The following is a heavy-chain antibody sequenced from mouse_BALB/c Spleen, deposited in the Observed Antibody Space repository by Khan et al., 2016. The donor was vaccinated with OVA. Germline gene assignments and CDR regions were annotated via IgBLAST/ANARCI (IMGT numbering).Heavy chain of an antibody. CDR2: IWAGGSK. CDR1: GFSLTDYA. Sequence: QVQLKESGPGLVAPSQSLSITCTVSGFSLTDYAVSWIRQPPGKGLEWLGVIWAGGSKSYNSVLKSRLSISKDNSKSQVFLKMNSLQTGDTAMYYLYKDPPYYGMEYWGQGTSVTVSS. J-gene: IGHJ4*01. CDR3: YKDPPYYGMEY. V-gene: IGHV2-6-5*01.